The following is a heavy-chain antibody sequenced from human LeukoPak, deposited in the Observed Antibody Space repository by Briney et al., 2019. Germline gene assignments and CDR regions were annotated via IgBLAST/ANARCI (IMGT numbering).Heavy chain of an antibody. Sequence: SETLSLTCTVFGGAFSNYFWTWIRQPPGKGLEGIGEISLSGTIKYNPSLKSRVTISVDTSKNQFSLKLSTVTAADTAVYYCALSTTTVTTRTLDYWGQGALVIVSS. V-gene: IGHV4-34*01. J-gene: IGHJ4*02. CDR2: ISLSGTI. CDR1: GGAFSNYF. CDR3: ALSTTTVTTRTLDY. D-gene: IGHD4-17*01.